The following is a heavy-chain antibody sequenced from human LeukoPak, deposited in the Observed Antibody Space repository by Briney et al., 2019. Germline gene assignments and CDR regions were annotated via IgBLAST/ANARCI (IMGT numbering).Heavy chain of an antibody. CDR2: INPNSGDT. CDR1: GYTFTDYY. CDR3: ARASYESSLRIDDF. V-gene: IGHV1-2*02. J-gene: IGHJ4*02. Sequence: ASVKVSCKASGYTFTDYYIHWVRQAPGQGLEWMGWINPNSGDTNYAQKFQGRVTMTRDTSISTTYMDLSRLRSDDTAVYYCARASYESSLRIDDFWGQGSLVTVSS. D-gene: IGHD3-22*01.